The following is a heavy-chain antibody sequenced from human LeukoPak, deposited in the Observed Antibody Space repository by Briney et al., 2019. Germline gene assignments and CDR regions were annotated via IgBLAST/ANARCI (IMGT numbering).Heavy chain of an antibody. J-gene: IGHJ4*02. CDR2: IYYSGST. CDR1: GGSISSYY. V-gene: IGHV4-59*12. D-gene: IGHD3-22*01. Sequence: SETLSLTCTVSGGSISSYYWSWIRQPPGKGLEWIGYIYYSGSTNYNPSLKSRVTISVDTSKNQFSLKLSSVTAADTAVYYCARDRYYYDSSGYQALLDYWGQGTLVTVSS. CDR3: ARDRYYYDSSGYQALLDY.